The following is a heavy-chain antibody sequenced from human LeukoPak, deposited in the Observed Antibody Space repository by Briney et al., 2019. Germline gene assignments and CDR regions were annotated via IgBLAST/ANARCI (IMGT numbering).Heavy chain of an antibody. CDR1: GFTVSSNY. J-gene: IGHJ3*02. Sequence: QPGGSLRLSCAASGFTVSSNYMSWVRQAPGKGLEWVSVIYSGGSTYYADSVKGRFTISRDNSKNTVFLQVNSLRAEDTAVYYCAKETGGAFDIWGQGTMVTVSS. CDR3: AKETGGAFDI. D-gene: IGHD1-14*01. V-gene: IGHV3-66*01. CDR2: IYSGGST.